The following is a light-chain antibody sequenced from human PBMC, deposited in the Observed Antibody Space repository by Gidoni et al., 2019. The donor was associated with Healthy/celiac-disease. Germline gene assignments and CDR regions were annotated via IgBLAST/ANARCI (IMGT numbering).Light chain of an antibody. CDR2: QDS. CDR3: QAWDSSTAV. V-gene: IGLV3-1*01. CDR1: KLGDKY. Sequence: YELPLHPPGSVPPGQTASITCSGDKLGDKYACWYQQKPGQSPVLVIYQDSKRPSGIPERFSGSNSGNTATLTISGTQAMDEADYYCQAWDSSTAVFGGGTKLTVL. J-gene: IGLJ2*01.